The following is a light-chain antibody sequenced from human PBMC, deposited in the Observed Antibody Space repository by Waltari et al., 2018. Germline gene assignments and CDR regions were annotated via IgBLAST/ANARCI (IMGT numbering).Light chain of an antibody. CDR1: SSAIGSTNL. J-gene: IGLJ3*02. Sequence: QSALTQTASVSGSPGQSITISCTGTSSAIGSTNLVSWYQKSPGKAPRLIIYEDNKRPSGASNRFSGSKSGNTASLTIFGLQAEDEGEYYCCSYAGRRSLMFGGGTKVTVL. V-gene: IGLV2-23*01. CDR3: CSYAGRRSLM. CDR2: EDN.